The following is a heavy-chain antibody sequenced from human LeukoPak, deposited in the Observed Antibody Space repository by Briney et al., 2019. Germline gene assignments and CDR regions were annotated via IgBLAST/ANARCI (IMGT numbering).Heavy chain of an antibody. V-gene: IGHV3-21*01. CDR2: ISGSGTYI. CDR3: ARDGNYYDNGAYYDAFDL. Sequence: NPGGSLRLSCAASGFSFNSYTMNWVRQAPGKGLEWVSSISGSGTYISYADSLKGRFTISRDNGKKALYLQVNSLRAEDTAVYHCARDGNYYDNGAYYDAFDLWGQGTMVTVSS. J-gene: IGHJ3*01. D-gene: IGHD3-22*01. CDR1: GFSFNSYT.